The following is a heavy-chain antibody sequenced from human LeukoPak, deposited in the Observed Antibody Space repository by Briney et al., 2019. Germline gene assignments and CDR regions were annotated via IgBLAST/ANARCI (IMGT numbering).Heavy chain of an antibody. D-gene: IGHD3-16*02. CDR3: ARKAHGGRVWGSSRTGDAFDI. V-gene: IGHV3-48*03. CDR2: ISSSGSTI. CDR1: GFTFSSYE. J-gene: IGHJ3*02. Sequence: GGSLRLSCAASGFTFSSYEMNWVRQAPGKGLEWVSYISSSGSTIYYADSVKGRFTISRDNAKNSLYLQMNGLRAEDTAVYYCARKAHGGRVWGSSRTGDAFDIWGQGTMVTVSS.